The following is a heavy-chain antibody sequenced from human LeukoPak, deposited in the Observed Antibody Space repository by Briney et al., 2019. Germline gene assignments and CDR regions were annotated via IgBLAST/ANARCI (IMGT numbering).Heavy chain of an antibody. Sequence: SGGSLRLSCAASGFTFSSYAMSWVRQAPGKGLEWVSATSGSGAYTYYADSVKGRFTISRDNSKNTLYLQMISLRVEDTAVYYCAKERRADGDYISAFDIWGQGTMVTVSS. V-gene: IGHV3-23*01. J-gene: IGHJ3*02. CDR1: GFTFSSYA. CDR2: TSGSGAYT. CDR3: AKERRADGDYISAFDI. D-gene: IGHD4-17*01.